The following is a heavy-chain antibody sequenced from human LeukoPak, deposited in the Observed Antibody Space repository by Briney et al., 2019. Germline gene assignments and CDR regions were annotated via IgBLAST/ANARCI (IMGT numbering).Heavy chain of an antibody. CDR3: AKRFRGTSGLYYFDS. CDR2: IRGSGDST. J-gene: IGHJ4*02. Sequence: GGSLRLSCSASGFTFSAYAMSWVRQPPGKGLEWVSAIRGSGDSTYYAESVKGRFTISRDNSKNTLYLQMNSLRAEDTAVYYCAKRFRGTSGLYYFDSWGQGTLVTVSS. D-gene: IGHD2/OR15-2a*01. V-gene: IGHV3-23*01. CDR1: GFTFSAYA.